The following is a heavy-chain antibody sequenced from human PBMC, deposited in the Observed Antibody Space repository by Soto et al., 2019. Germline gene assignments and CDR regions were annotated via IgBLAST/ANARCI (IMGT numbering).Heavy chain of an antibody. CDR2: IYYRGST. V-gene: IGHV4-30-4*01. CDR1: GGSISSGDYY. CDR3: ARGDVVTAIRLFDY. J-gene: IGHJ4*02. Sequence: QVQLQESGPGLVKPSQTLSLTCTVSGGSISSGDYYWSWIRQPPGKGLEWIGYIYYRGSTYYNPSLKSRVTIAVDTSTNQFSLKLSSVTAADTAVYYCARGDVVTAIRLFDYWGQGTLVTVSS. D-gene: IGHD2-21*02.